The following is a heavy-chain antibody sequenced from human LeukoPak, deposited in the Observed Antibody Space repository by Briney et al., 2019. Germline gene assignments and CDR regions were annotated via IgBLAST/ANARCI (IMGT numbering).Heavy chain of an antibody. D-gene: IGHD6-13*01. J-gene: IGHJ4*02. CDR2: ISYDGNNK. CDR3: AGDKFYSSSYFDY. Sequence: GGSLRLSCAASGFTFSNYAMHWVRQAPGKGLEWGAVISYDGNNKYYADSAKGRFTISRDNSKNTLYLQMNSLRAEDTAVYYCAGDKFYSSSYFDYWGQGTLVTVSS. CDR1: GFTFSNYA. V-gene: IGHV3-30*04.